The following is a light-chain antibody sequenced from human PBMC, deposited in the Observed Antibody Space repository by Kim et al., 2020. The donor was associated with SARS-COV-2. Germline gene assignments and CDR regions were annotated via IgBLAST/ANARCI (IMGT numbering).Light chain of an antibody. V-gene: IGKV1-39*01. J-gene: IGKJ5*01. CDR1: QSISSY. CDR3: QQSYSTPRIT. Sequence: DIQMTQSPSSLSASVGDRVTITCRASQSISSYLNWYQQKPGKAPKLLIYAASSLQSGVPSRFSGSGSGTDFTLTISSLQREDFATYYCQQSYSTPRITFGQGTRLEIK. CDR2: AAS.